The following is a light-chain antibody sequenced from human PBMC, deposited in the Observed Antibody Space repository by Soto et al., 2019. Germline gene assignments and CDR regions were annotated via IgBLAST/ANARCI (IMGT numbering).Light chain of an antibody. CDR1: TGAVTGGHY. CDR2: DTT. J-gene: IGLJ2*01. CDR3: LLQYTGEARV. Sequence: QSVVTQEPSLTVSPGGTVTLTCGSSTGAVTGGHYPYWFQQRPGQAPGTLIYDTTNKHSWTPARFSGSLLGGKAALTLSGAQPEDEADYYCLLQYTGEARVFGGGTKLTVL. V-gene: IGLV7-46*01.